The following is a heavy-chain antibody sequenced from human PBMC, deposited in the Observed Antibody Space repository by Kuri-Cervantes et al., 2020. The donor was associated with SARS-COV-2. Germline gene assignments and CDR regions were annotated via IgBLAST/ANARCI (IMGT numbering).Heavy chain of an antibody. D-gene: IGHD5-12*01. V-gene: IGHV1-3*04. CDR1: GYTFTNHA. CDR3: ARDEVAGEGWADFDY. J-gene: IGHJ4*02. CDR2: INIGNDYT. Sequence: ASVKVSCKASGYTFTNHAIHWVRQAPGQRLEWLGWINIGNDYTKYSQKFQGRVTITRDTFASTAYMEVTSLRSEDTAMYFCARDEVAGEGWADFDYWGQGSLVTVSS.